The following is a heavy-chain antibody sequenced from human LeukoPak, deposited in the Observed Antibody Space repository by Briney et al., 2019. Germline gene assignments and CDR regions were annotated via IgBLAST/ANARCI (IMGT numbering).Heavy chain of an antibody. Sequence: SETLSLTCSVSGGSISSSTYYWGWIRQPPGKGLEWIGSIYYSGNTYYNPSLNSRVTISIDTSRNQFSLKLSSVTAADTAVYYCARRPRPTSSYYYYMDVWGKGTTVTVSS. CDR2: IYYSGNT. CDR3: ARRPRPTSSYYYYMDV. D-gene: IGHD2/OR15-2a*01. CDR1: GGSISSSTYY. J-gene: IGHJ6*03. V-gene: IGHV4-39*01.